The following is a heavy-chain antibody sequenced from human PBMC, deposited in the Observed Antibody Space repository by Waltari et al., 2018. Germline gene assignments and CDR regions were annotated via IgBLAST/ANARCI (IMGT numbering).Heavy chain of an antibody. CDR1: GIPFSPYA. CDR2: ISGSGKDT. J-gene: IGHJ4*02. D-gene: IGHD3-16*01. CDR3: AKALGIMGFDC. V-gene: IGHV3-23*01. Sequence: DVQLLESGGGVVQRGGSLRVACTASGIPFSPYAMAWVRQGLGQGLEWVSTISGSGKDTYYADSVKGRFTISRDNSKNTVFLQMNMLRVEDTANYYCAKALGIMGFDCWGQGTLVAVAS.